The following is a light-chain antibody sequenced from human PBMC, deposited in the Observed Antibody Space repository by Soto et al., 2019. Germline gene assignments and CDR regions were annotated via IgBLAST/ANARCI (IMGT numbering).Light chain of an antibody. V-gene: IGLV2-8*01. CDR1: SSDVGAYNY. Sequence: QSVLTQPPSASGSPGQSVTISCTGTSSDVGAYNYVSWYQQLPGKAPKLIIYEVSKRPSGVPDRISGSKSGNTASLTVSGLQAEDEADYYCTSYAGTYSFFYVFGTGTRSPS. CDR2: EVS. CDR3: TSYAGTYSFFYV. J-gene: IGLJ1*01.